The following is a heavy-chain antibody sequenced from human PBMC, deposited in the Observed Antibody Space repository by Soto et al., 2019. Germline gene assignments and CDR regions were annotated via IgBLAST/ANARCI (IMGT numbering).Heavy chain of an antibody. Sequence: APVKVSCKASGYTFTGYYMHWVRQAPGQGLEWMGWINPNSGGTNYAQKFQGWVTMTRDTSISTAYMELSRLRSDDTAVYYCARGDTPLGYYDSSGYYHLTCFDYWGQGTLVTVSS. D-gene: IGHD3-22*01. V-gene: IGHV1-2*04. CDR1: GYTFTGYY. CDR2: INPNSGGT. CDR3: ARGDTPLGYYDSSGYYHLTCFDY. J-gene: IGHJ4*02.